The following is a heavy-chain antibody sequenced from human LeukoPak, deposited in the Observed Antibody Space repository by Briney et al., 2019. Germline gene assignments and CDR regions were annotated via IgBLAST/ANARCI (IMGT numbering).Heavy chain of an antibody. Sequence: PGGSLRLSCAASGFTFSSYGMHWVRQAPGKGLEWVAFIRYDGSNKYYADSVKGRFTISRDNSKNTLYLQMNSLRAEDTAVYYCAEDLQFHVPYWGQGTLVTVSS. V-gene: IGHV3-30*02. CDR3: AEDLQFHVPY. CDR2: IRYDGSNK. D-gene: IGHD2-21*01. J-gene: IGHJ4*02. CDR1: GFTFSSYG.